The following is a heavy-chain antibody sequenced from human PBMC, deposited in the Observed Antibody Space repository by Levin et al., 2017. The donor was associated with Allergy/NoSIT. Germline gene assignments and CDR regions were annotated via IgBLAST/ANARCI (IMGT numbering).Heavy chain of an antibody. V-gene: IGHV3-66*01. D-gene: IGHD2-2*01. J-gene: IGHJ3*02. Sequence: GGSLRLSCAASGFTVSSNYMSWVRQAPGKGLEWVSVIYSGGSTYYADSVKGRFTISRDNSKNTLYLQMNSLRAEDTAVYYCARDKSRCSSTSCRNDAFDSWGQGTMVTVSS. CDR3: ARDKSRCSSTSCRNDAFDS. CDR1: GFTVSSNY. CDR2: IYSGGST.